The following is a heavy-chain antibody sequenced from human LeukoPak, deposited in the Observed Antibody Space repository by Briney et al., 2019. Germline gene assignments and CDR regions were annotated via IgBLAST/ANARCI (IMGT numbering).Heavy chain of an antibody. D-gene: IGHD3-3*01. CDR1: GFTFSSYA. CDR3: AKNYDFWSGSLDPYFDS. J-gene: IGHJ4*02. CDR2: ISYDGSNK. Sequence: GRSLRLSCAASGFTFSSYAMHWVRQAPGKGLEWVAVISYDGSNKYYADSVKGRFTISRDNSKNTLYLQMNSLRAEDTAVYYCAKNYDFWSGSLDPYFDSWGQGTLVTVSS. V-gene: IGHV3-30*01.